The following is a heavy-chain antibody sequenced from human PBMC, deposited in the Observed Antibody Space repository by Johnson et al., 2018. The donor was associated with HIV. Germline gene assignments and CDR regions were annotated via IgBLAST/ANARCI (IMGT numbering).Heavy chain of an antibody. Sequence: QMLLVESGGGVVQPGRSLRLSCAASGFTFSSYGMHWVRQAPGKGLAWVAVIWYDGSNKYYGDSVKGRFTISRDNSKNTLFLQMNSLRAEDTAVYYCAGGIRVAGGNDAFDIWGQGTMVTVSS. J-gene: IGHJ3*02. V-gene: IGHV3-33*01. CDR3: AGGIRVAGGNDAFDI. CDR1: GFTFSSYG. CDR2: IWYDGSNK. D-gene: IGHD6-19*01.